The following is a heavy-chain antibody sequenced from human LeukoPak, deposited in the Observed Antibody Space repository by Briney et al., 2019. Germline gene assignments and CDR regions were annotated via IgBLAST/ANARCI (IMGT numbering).Heavy chain of an antibody. Sequence: PGGSLRLSCAASGFTFDDYAMHWVRQAPGKGLEWVSGISWNSGSIGYADSVKGRFTISRDNAKSSLYLQMNSLRAEDTALYYCAKDTRRDGYKYGFEAFDIWGQGTMVTVSS. CDR2: ISWNSGSI. D-gene: IGHD5-24*01. CDR3: AKDTRRDGYKYGFEAFDI. V-gene: IGHV3-9*01. CDR1: GFTFDDYA. J-gene: IGHJ3*02.